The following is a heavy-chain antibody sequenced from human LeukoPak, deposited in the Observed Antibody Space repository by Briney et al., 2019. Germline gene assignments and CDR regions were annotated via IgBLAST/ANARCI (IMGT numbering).Heavy chain of an antibody. CDR2: IKQDGSEK. CDR3: ARENDYTDYGQDYNYYMDV. D-gene: IGHD4-17*01. CDR1: GFTFSTYW. V-gene: IGHV3-7*01. J-gene: IGHJ6*03. Sequence: GGSLRLSCAASGFTFSTYWMSWARQAPEKGLEWVANIKQDGSEKYYVDSVKGRFTISGDNAKNSLYLQMNSLRADDTAVYYCARENDYTDYGQDYNYYMDVWGNGTTVTVSS.